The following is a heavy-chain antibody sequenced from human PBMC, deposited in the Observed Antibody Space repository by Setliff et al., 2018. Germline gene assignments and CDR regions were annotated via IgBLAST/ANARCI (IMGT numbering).Heavy chain of an antibody. V-gene: IGHV4-34*01. CDR1: GGSFSGYY. Sequence: SETLSLTCAIYGGSFSGYYWSWIRQPPGKGLEWIGEVNHVGNTNYNPSLKSRVMIPLDTSKNQFSLKLFSVTAADTAVYYCARGSGSFPFDYWGQGRLVTVSS. J-gene: IGHJ4*02. CDR3: ARGSGSFPFDY. D-gene: IGHD1-26*01. CDR2: VNHVGNT.